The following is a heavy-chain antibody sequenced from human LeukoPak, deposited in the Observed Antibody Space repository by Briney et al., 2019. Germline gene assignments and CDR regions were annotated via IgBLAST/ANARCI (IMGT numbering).Heavy chain of an antibody. D-gene: IGHD3-10*01. V-gene: IGHV1-2*02. CDR3: ARVRGVIVEFDY. CDR2: INPNSGGT. CDR1: EYTFTGYY. J-gene: IGHJ4*02. Sequence: GASVKVSCKASEYTFTGYYMHWVRQAPGQGLEWMGWINPNSGGTNYAQKFQGRVTMTRDTSISTAYMELSRLRSDDTAVYYCARVRGVIVEFDYWGQGTLVTVSS.